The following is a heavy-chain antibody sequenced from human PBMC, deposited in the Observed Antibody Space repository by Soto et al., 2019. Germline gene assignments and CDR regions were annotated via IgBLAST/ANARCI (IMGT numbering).Heavy chain of an antibody. Sequence: PGGSLRLSCAASGFTFDDYTIHWVRQPPGKGLEWVSLISWDGSSTNYADSVKGRFTTSRDNSKNSLYLQMNSLRTEDTALYYCAKDMGGYNQYYFDYWGQGTLVTVSS. CDR1: GFTFDDYT. D-gene: IGHD1-26*01. CDR3: AKDMGGYNQYYFDY. V-gene: IGHV3-43*01. J-gene: IGHJ4*02. CDR2: ISWDGSST.